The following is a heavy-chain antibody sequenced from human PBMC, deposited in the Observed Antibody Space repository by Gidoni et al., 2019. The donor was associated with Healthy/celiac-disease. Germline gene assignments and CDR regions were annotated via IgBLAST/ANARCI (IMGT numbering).Heavy chain of an antibody. D-gene: IGHD6-19*01. Sequence: EVQLVQSGAEVKKPGESLRISCKGSGYSFTSSWISWVRHMPGKGLEWMGRIDPRDSYTNYSPSFQGHVTISADKSISTAYLQGSSRKASDTAMYYCARVAAPQGLAVAGTWDYWGQGTLVTVSS. CDR3: ARVAAPQGLAVAGTWDY. J-gene: IGHJ4*02. V-gene: IGHV5-10-1*03. CDR1: GYSFTSSW. CDR2: IDPRDSYT.